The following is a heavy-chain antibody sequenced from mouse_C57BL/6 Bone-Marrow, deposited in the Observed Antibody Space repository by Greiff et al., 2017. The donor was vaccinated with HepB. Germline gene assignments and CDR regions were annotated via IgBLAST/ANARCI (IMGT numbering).Heavy chain of an antibody. CDR2: IDPSDSYT. Sequence: QVQLQQPGAELVMPGASVKLSCKASGYTFTSYWMHWVKQRPGQGLEWIGEIDPSDSYTNYKQKFKGKSTLTVDKSSSPAYMQLSSLTSEDSAVYYCARGGYYWYFDVWGTGTTVTVSS. CDR3: ARGGYYWYFDV. V-gene: IGHV1-69*01. D-gene: IGHD2-2*01. J-gene: IGHJ1*03. CDR1: GYTFTSYW.